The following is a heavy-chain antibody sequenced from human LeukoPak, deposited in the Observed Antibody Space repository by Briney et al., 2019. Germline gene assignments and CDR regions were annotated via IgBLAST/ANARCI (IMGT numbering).Heavy chain of an antibody. CDR3: ARDREQVIYYYYMDV. D-gene: IGHD2-21*01. CDR1: GFTFNRYA. J-gene: IGHJ6*03. Sequence: TGGSLRLSCAASGFTFNRYAIHWVRQAPGKGLEWVTVIASDGNDQHYADSVKGRFTISRDNSKNTVFLQMNSLRYEDTAVYYCARDREQVIYYYYMDVWGKGTTVTVSS. V-gene: IGHV3-30-3*01. CDR2: IASDGNDQ.